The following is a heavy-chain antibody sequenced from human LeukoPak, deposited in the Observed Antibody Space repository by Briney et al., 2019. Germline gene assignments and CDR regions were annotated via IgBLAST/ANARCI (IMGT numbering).Heavy chain of an antibody. V-gene: IGHV3-7*01. CDR2: IREDGSEK. CDR1: GFTFSSSW. D-gene: IGHD2-8*01. Sequence: GGSLRLSCAASGFTFSSSWMTWVRQAPGKGLEWVASIREDGSEKTSVDSVKGRFTISRDNAKNSLYLQMDSLRAEDTAVYYCTRGPTNGQAFDYWGQGTLVSVSS. CDR3: TRGPTNGQAFDY. J-gene: IGHJ4*02.